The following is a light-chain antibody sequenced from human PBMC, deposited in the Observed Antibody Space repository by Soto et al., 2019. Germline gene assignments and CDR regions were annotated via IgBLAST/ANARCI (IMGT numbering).Light chain of an antibody. CDR1: QSVSSY. Sequence: EIVMTQSPATLSASPGESVTLSCRANQSVSSYVAWYQQKPGQAPRLLIYDVSKKATGDPAKFSGSGSGTEFSLTISSLQSEDCAVYYCQQYDNWPPRLTFGGGTKVEIK. CDR2: DVS. J-gene: IGKJ4*01. V-gene: IGKV3D-15*01. CDR3: QQYDNWPPRLT.